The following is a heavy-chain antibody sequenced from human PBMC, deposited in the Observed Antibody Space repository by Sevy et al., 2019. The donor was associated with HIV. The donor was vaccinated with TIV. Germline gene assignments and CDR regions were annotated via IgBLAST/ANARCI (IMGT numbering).Heavy chain of an antibody. V-gene: IGHV4-30-4*01. CDR1: GGSISSGDYY. D-gene: IGHD3-3*01. J-gene: IGHJ4*02. CDR2: IYYSGST. CDR3: ARGGLRFKGAFDY. Sequence: SETLSLTSTVSGGSISSGDYYWSWIRQPPGKGLEWIGYIYYSGSTYYNPSLKSRVTISVDTSKNQFSLKLSSVTTADTAVYYCARGGLRFKGAFDYWGQGTLVTVSS.